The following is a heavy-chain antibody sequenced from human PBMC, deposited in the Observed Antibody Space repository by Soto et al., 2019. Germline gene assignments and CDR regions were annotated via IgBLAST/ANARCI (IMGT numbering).Heavy chain of an antibody. J-gene: IGHJ3*02. V-gene: IGHV4-31*03. CDR1: GGSISSGGYY. CDR2: IYYSGST. CDR3: AREIKTYSSSWYDLGAFDI. D-gene: IGHD6-13*01. Sequence: SETLSLTCTVSGGSISSGGYYWSWIRQHPGKGLEWIGYIYYSGSTYYNPSLKSRVTISVDTSKNQFSLKLSSVTAADTAVYYCAREIKTYSSSWYDLGAFDIWGQGTMVTVSS.